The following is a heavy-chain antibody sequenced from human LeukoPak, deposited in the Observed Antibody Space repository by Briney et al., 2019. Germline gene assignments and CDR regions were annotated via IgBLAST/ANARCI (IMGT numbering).Heavy chain of an antibody. D-gene: IGHD3-9*01. CDR2: IVGTGGST. Sequence: RGASLRLSCAASGFTFSNYAMSWVRQAPGKGLEWVSAIVGTGGSTYYADSVKGRFTISRDNSKNTLYLQMNSLRAEDTAVYYCAKWGDYDILTGYYDSDYWGQGTLVTVSS. J-gene: IGHJ4*02. CDR1: GFTFSNYA. CDR3: AKWGDYDILTGYYDSDY. V-gene: IGHV3-23*01.